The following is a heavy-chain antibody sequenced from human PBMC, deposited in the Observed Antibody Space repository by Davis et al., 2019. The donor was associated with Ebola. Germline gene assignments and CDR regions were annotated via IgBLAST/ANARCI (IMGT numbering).Heavy chain of an antibody. J-gene: IGHJ3*02. CDR2: ISYDGSNK. D-gene: IGHD5-24*01. V-gene: IGHV3-30-3*01. Sequence: PGGSLRLSCAASGFTFSSYAMHWVRQAPGKGLEWVAVISYDGSNKYYADSVKGRFTISRDNSKNTLYLQMNSLRAEDTAVYYCAKVPMATIPPCAFDIWGQGTMVTVSS. CDR1: GFTFSSYA. CDR3: AKVPMATIPPCAFDI.